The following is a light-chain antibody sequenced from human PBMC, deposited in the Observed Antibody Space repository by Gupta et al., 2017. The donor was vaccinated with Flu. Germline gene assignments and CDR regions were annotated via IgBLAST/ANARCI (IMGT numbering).Light chain of an antibody. J-gene: IGKJ4*01. Sequence: EIVMTQSPATLSVSPGERVTLSCRARQSISSNVAWYQQKPGQAPRLLIYGAFTRATGTPARCSGSGSGTEFSLTISSLQSEDFAVYYCQQYNKWPPLTFGGGTKVEMK. CDR1: QSISSN. V-gene: IGKV3-15*01. CDR2: GAF. CDR3: QQYNKWPPLT.